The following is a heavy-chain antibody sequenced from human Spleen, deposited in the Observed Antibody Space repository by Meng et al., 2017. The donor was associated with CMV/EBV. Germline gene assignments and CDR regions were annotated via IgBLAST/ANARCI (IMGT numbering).Heavy chain of an antibody. V-gene: IGHV3-9*01. CDR3: AKDIRGNVVTPGDY. CDR1: GFTFDDYA. D-gene: IGHD1-1*01. CDR2: ISWNSGSI. Sequence: GGSLRLSCAASGFTFDDYAMHWVRQAPGKGQEWVSGISWNSGSIGYADSVKGRFTISRDNAKNSLYLQMNSLRAEDTALYYCAKDIRGNVVTPGDYWGQGTLVTVSS. J-gene: IGHJ4*02.